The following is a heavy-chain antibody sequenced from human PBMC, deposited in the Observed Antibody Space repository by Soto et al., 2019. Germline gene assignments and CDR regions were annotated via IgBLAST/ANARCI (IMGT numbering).Heavy chain of an antibody. V-gene: IGHV3-48*03. Sequence: GGSLRLSCTASGFTFSSYEMNWVRQAPGKGLEWISYISSSGDIIYYADSVKGRFTISRDNAKNSLFLQMSSLRAEDTAVYYCSREGLMVYAFDDWGHGTLVTV. CDR2: ISSSGDII. D-gene: IGHD2-8*01. J-gene: IGHJ4*01. CDR1: GFTFSSYE. CDR3: SREGLMVYAFDD.